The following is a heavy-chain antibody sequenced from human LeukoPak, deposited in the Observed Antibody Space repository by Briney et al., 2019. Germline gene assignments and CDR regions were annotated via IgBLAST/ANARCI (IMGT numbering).Heavy chain of an antibody. J-gene: IGHJ4*02. D-gene: IGHD6-13*01. CDR3: ARGLYSSTWPDI. V-gene: IGHV4-59*08. CDR2: IYYSGGT. CDR1: GGSFSGYY. Sequence: SETLSLTCAVYGGSFSGYYWSWIRQPPGKGLEWIGYIYYSGGTKYNPSLKSRVIMLMDTSKNQFSLRVSPVTAADTAVYYCARGLYSSTWPDIWGQGTLVTVSS.